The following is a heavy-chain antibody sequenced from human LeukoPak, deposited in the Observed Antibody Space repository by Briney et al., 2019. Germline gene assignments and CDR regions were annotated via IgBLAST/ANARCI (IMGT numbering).Heavy chain of an antibody. Sequence: GASVKVSCKASGYTFTGYYMHWVRQAPGQGLEWMGWINPNSGGTNYAQKFQGRVTMTRDTSISTAYMELSRLRFDDTAVYYCARDRKGWFYSVDVWGKGTTVTVSS. CDR2: INPNSGGT. CDR3: ARDRKGWFYSVDV. V-gene: IGHV1-2*02. CDR1: GYTFTGYY. J-gene: IGHJ6*04. D-gene: IGHD6-19*01.